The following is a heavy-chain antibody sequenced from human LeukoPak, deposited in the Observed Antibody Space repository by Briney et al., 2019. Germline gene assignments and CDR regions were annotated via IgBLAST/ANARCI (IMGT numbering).Heavy chain of an antibody. D-gene: IGHD2-2*01. V-gene: IGHV4-61*02. Sequence: SETLSLTCTVSGGSISSGSYYWSWIRQPAGKGLEWIGRIYTSGSTNYNPSLKSRVIISVDTSKNQFSLKLSSVTAADMAVYYCARGTGWYQLENWFDPWGQGTLVTVSS. J-gene: IGHJ5*02. CDR2: IYTSGST. CDR3: ARGTGWYQLENWFDP. CDR1: GGSISSGSYY.